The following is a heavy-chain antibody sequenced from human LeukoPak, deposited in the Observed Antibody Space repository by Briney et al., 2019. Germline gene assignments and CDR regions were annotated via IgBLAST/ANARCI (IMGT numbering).Heavy chain of an antibody. CDR2: INPNSGGT. D-gene: IGHD6-25*01. CDR1: GYTFTGYY. CDR3: ARDHSSLSHKGYSSGGNDY. V-gene: IGHV1-2*02. J-gene: IGHJ4*02. Sequence: ASVKVSCKASGYTFTGYYMHWVRQAPGQGLEWMGWINPNSGGTNYAQKFQGRVTMTRDTSISTAYMELSRLRSDDTAVYYCARDHSSLSHKGYSSGGNDYWGQGTLVTVSS.